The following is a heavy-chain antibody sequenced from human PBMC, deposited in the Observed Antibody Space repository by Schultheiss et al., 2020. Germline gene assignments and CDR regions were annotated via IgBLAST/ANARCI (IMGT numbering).Heavy chain of an antibody. J-gene: IGHJ5*02. CDR3: ARGGNRKNWFDP. CDR1: GGSFSGYY. V-gene: IGHV4-34*01. CDR2: INHSGST. D-gene: IGHD2/OR15-2a*01. Sequence: SETLSLTCAVYGGSFSGYYWSWIRQPPGKGLEWIGEINHSGSTNYNPSLKSRVTISVDTSKKQFSLKVSSVTAADTAVYYCARGGNRKNWFDPWGQGALVTVSS.